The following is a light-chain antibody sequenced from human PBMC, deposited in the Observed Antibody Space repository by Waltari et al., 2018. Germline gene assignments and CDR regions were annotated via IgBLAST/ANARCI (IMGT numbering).Light chain of an antibody. J-gene: IGKJ2*01. CDR1: QIISNNY. CDR3: QQFGGSPKYT. V-gene: IGKV3-20*01. CDR2: GIS. Sequence: EIVLTQSPGTLSLSPGERATLSCRASQIISNNYFAWYQAKPGQARSLLIYGISYRATGIPDMFSGGGSGTDFALTISRLEPEDFAVYYCQQFGGSPKYTFGQGTKLEIK.